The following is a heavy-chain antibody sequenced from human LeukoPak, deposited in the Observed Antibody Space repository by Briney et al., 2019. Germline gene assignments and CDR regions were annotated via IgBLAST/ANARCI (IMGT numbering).Heavy chain of an antibody. CDR2: ISYDGSNK. CDR3: AKGATWIHPDNRFDP. D-gene: IGHD5-18*01. V-gene: IGHV3-30*18. Sequence: GRSLRLSCAASGFTFSSYGMHWVRQAPGKGLEWVAVISYDGSNKYYADSVKGRFTISRDNSKNTLYLQMNSLRAEDTAVYYCAKGATWIHPDNRFDPWGQGTLVTVSS. J-gene: IGHJ5*02. CDR1: GFTFSSYG.